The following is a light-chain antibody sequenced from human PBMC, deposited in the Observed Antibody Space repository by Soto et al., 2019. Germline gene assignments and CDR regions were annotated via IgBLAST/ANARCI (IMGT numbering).Light chain of an antibody. Sequence: DIQMTQSPSTLSPSVGDRVTITCRASQNIVNWLAWYQQKPGKAPKILIYGASTLESGVPSRFIGSGSGTEFTLTITILQPDDFATYYCLQYNTFSATFGQGTRLEIK. J-gene: IGKJ5*01. CDR3: LQYNTFSAT. CDR1: QNIVNW. V-gene: IGKV1-5*01. CDR2: GAS.